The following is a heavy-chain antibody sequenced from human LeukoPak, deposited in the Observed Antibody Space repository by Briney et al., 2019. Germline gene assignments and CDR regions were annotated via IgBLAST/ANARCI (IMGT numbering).Heavy chain of an antibody. V-gene: IGHV1-2*06. CDR2: INPNSGGT. D-gene: IGHD2-15*01. CDR3: ATEAGCSAGTCYFGQVDDAFDI. Sequence: ASVKVSCKASGYTFTGYYMHWVRQAPGQGLEWVGRINPNSGGTNYAQKFQGRVTMTRDTSISTAYMELSRLRSDDTAVYYCATEAGCSAGTCYFGQVDDAFDIWGQGTMVTVSS. J-gene: IGHJ3*02. CDR1: GYTFTGYY.